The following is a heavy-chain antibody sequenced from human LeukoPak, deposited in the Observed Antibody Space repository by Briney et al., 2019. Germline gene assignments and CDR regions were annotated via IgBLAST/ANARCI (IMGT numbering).Heavy chain of an antibody. CDR1: GFTVSSNY. J-gene: IGHJ4*02. V-gene: IGHV3-53*01. CDR2: IYSGGST. CDR3: ASDLLVGATQVGYFDY. D-gene: IGHD1-26*01. Sequence: GGSLRLSCAASGFTVSSNYMSWVRQAPGKGLEWVSVIYSGGSTYYADSVKGRFTISRDNSKNTLYLQMNSLRAEDTAVYYCASDLLVGATQVGYFDYWGQGTLVTVSS.